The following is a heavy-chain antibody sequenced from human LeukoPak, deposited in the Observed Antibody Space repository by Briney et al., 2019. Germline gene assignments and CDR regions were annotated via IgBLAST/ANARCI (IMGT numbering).Heavy chain of an antibody. J-gene: IGHJ5*02. CDR3: ARNWFDP. V-gene: IGHV3-53*05. CDR2: IHSGGST. CDR1: GFTVSSDY. Sequence: GGSLRLSCAASGFTVSSDYMSWVRHAPGKGLEWVSVIHSGGSTYYADSVKGRFTISRDKSKNTVYLQMNSLRFEDTAMYYCARNWFDPWGQGTLVTVSS.